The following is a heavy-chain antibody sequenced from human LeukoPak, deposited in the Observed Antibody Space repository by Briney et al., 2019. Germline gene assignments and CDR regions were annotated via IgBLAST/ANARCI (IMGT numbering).Heavy chain of an antibody. V-gene: IGHV3-30-3*01. J-gene: IGHJ4*02. D-gene: IGHD6-19*01. Sequence: PGGSLRLSCAASGFTFSSYAMHWVRQAPGKGLEWVAVISYDGSNKYYADSVKGRFTISRDNSKNTLYLQMNSLRAEDTAVYYCARPYGSGWSGLEHWGRGTLVTVSS. CDR2: ISYDGSNK. CDR3: ARPYGSGWSGLEH. CDR1: GFTFSSYA.